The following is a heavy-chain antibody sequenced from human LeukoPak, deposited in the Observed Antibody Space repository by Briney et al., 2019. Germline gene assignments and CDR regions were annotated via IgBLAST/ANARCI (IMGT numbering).Heavy chain of an antibody. V-gene: IGHV4-34*01. CDR2: INHSGST. CDR3: ARLRWLLLSPQWFDP. J-gene: IGHJ5*02. CDR1: GGSFSGYY. Sequence: SETLSLTCAVYGGSFSGYYWSWIRQPLGKGLEWIGEINHSGSTNYNPSLKSRVTISVDTSKNQFSLKLSSVTAADTAVYYCARLRWLLLSPQWFDPWGQGTLVTVSS. D-gene: IGHD3-22*01.